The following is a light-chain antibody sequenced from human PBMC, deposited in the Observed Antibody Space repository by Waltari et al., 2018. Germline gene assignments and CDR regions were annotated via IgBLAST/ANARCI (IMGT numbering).Light chain of an antibody. CDR2: ANY. V-gene: IGLV1-44*01. Sequence: QSVLTQPPLASGTPGQRVTISCSGNSSNIGINTVTWYQQLPGTAPKLLIYANYHRPSGVPDRFSASMSVTSASLAISGLQSEDEADYFCATWDDSLNGRVFGGGTKLAVL. J-gene: IGLJ3*02. CDR1: SSNIGINT. CDR3: ATWDDSLNGRV.